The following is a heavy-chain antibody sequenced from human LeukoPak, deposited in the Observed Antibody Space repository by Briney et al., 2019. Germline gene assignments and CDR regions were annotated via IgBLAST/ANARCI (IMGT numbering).Heavy chain of an antibody. V-gene: IGHV3-21*01. CDR1: GFTFSSYS. J-gene: IGHJ6*02. CDR2: ISSSSSYI. Sequence: PGGSLRLSCAASGFTFSSYSMNWVRQAPGKGLEWVSSISSSSSYIYYADSVKGRFTISRDNAKNSLYLQMNSLRAEDTAVYYCARMRAIAAAGKPGYGMDVWGQGTTVTVSS. CDR3: ARMRAIAAAGKPGYGMDV. D-gene: IGHD6-13*01.